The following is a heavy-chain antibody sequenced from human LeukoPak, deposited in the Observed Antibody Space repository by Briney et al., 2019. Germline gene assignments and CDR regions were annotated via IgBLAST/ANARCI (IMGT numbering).Heavy chain of an antibody. J-gene: IGHJ6*02. CDR2: INSDGSST. Sequence: GGSLRLSCAASGFTFSSYWMHWVRQAPGKGLVWVSRINSDGSSTSYADSVKGRFTISRDNAKNTLYLQMNSLRAEDTAVYYCAKPYPHYYYGMDVWGQGTMVTVSS. CDR1: GFTFSSYW. V-gene: IGHV3-74*01. CDR3: AKPYPHYYYGMDV.